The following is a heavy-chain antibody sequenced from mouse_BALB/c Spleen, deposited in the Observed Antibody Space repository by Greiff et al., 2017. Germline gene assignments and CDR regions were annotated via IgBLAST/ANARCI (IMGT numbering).Heavy chain of an antibody. CDR3: ASPYYYGSSSLAY. CDR1: GFSLTGYG. Sequence: VKLMESGPGLVAPSQSLSITCTVSGFSLTGYGVNWVRQPPGKGLEWLGMIWGDGSTDYNSALKSRLSISKDNSKSQVFLKMNSLQTDDTARYYCASPYYYGSSSLAYWGQGTLVTVSA. D-gene: IGHD1-1*01. CDR2: IWGDGST. J-gene: IGHJ3*01. V-gene: IGHV2-6-7*01.